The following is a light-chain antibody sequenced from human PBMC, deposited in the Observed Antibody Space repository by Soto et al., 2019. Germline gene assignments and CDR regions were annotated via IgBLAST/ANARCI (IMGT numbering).Light chain of an antibody. CDR1: QRISRW. J-gene: IGKJ2*01. CDR3: QQYNAYYA. CDR2: DAS. V-gene: IGKV1-5*01. Sequence: DLQLTQSPSTLSAYVGVRVTITCRASQRISRWLVWCQQTPAKAPKLLIYDASTPNSRVPSRFSGSGSGTEFTLTISSLQPEHLATYYCQQYNAYYAFGQGTKVDIK.